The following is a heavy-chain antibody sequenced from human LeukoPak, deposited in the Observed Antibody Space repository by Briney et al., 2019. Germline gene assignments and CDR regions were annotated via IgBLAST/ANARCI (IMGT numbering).Heavy chain of an antibody. D-gene: IGHD1-26*01. CDR2: IIPIFGTA. CDR1: GGTFSSYA. V-gene: IGHV1-69*05. J-gene: IGHJ3*02. CDR3: ARVRWELRRISAFDI. Sequence: SVKVSCKASGGTFSSYAISWVRQAPGQGLEWMGRIIPIFGTANYAHKFQGKGTITTDESTSTAYMELSSLRSEDTAVYYCARVRWELRRISAFDIWGQGTMVTVSS.